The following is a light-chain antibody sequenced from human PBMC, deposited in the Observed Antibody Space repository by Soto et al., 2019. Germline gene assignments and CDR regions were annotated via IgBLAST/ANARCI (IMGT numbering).Light chain of an antibody. CDR1: SSDVGGYNF. Sequence: QSALTQPASVSGSPGQSITISCTGTSSDVGGYNFVSWYQQQHPGKAPKLMIYEVNNRPSGVSNRFSGSKSGNTASLTISGLQAEDEADYYCSSWTSSTTQVLGGGTKVTVL. CDR3: SSWTSSTTQV. J-gene: IGLJ3*02. CDR2: EVN. V-gene: IGLV2-14*01.